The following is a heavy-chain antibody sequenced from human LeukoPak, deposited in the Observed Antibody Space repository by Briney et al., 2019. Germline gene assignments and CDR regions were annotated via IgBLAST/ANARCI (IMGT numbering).Heavy chain of an antibody. D-gene: IGHD3-22*01. CDR3: ARARGYYYDSSGYSDY. CDR1: GGSFSGYY. V-gene: IGHV4-34*01. J-gene: IGHJ4*02. CDR2: INHSGST. Sequence: SETLSLTCAVYGGSFSGYYWSWIRQPPGKELEWIGEINHSGSTNYNPSLKSRVTISVDTSKNQFSLKLSSVTAADTAVYYCARARGYYYDSSGYSDYCGQGTLVTVSS.